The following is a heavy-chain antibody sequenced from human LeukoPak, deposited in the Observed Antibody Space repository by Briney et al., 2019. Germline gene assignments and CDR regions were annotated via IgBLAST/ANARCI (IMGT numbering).Heavy chain of an antibody. CDR2: ISAYNGNT. CDR1: GYTFKSYG. V-gene: IGHV1-18*01. J-gene: IGHJ4*02. CDR3: ARDHYDFWSGPGDPSNDRYKFDY. D-gene: IGHD3-3*01. Sequence: ASVKVACKASGYTFKSYGISWGLRAPGQGLEWMGWISAYNGNTNYARKLQGRVTMTTDTSTSTAYMELRSLRSDDTAVYYCARDHYDFWSGPGDPSNDRYKFDYWGQGTLVTVSS.